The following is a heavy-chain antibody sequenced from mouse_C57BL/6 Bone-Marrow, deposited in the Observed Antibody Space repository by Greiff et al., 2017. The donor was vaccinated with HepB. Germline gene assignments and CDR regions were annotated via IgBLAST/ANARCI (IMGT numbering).Heavy chain of an antibody. Sequence: EVKLVESGGDLVKPGGSLKLSCAASGFTFSSYGMSWVRQTPDKRLEWVATISSGGSYTYYPDSVKGRFTISRDNAKNTLYLQMSSLKSEDTAMYYCARHDPYYYAMDYWGQGTSVTVPS. J-gene: IGHJ4*01. V-gene: IGHV5-6*02. CDR1: GFTFSSYG. CDR3: ARHDPYYYAMDY. CDR2: ISSGGSYT.